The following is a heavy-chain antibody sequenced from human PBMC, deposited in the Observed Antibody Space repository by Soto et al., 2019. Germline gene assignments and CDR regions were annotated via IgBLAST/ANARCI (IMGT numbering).Heavy chain of an antibody. D-gene: IGHD2-15*01. Sequence: QVQLVQSGAEVKKPGASVKVSCKSSGYTFTHYGITWVRQAPGQGLEWMGWINSFSGDTNYPQKLQGRLTMTTDTPTNTVYMELRNLRSDDTAVYYCARDLHSGGKYWYFDIWGRGTLVTGSS. CDR1: GYTFTHYG. V-gene: IGHV1-18*01. CDR2: INSFSGDT. J-gene: IGHJ2*01. CDR3: ARDLHSGGKYWYFDI.